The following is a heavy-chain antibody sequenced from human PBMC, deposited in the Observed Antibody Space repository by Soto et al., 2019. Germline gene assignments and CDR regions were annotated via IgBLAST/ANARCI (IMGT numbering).Heavy chain of an antibody. V-gene: IGHV3-30-3*01. CDR2: ISYDGNNK. Sequence: QVQLVESGGGVVQPGRSQRLSCAASGFTFSSYAMYWVRQAPGKGLEWVAVISYDGNNKYYADSVKGRFTISRDNSKNTLYLQMNSLRAEETAVYYCARAGCDGGSCYTLVGLCYGMDVWGQGTTVTVSS. D-gene: IGHD2-15*01. CDR3: ARAGCDGGSCYTLVGLCYGMDV. J-gene: IGHJ6*02. CDR1: GFTFSSYA.